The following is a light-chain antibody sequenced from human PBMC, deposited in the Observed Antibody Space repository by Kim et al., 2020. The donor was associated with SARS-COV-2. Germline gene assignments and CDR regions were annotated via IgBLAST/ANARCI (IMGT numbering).Light chain of an antibody. Sequence: PGGTVTLTCGSRTGTVTNGHHPSWFQQKPGLVPRTLIYDIRNKHSWTPARFSGSLLGGKAALTLSGAQPEDEAEYYCLLHYSGVWVFGGGTQLTVL. V-gene: IGLV7-46*01. CDR1: TGTVTNGHH. CDR2: DIR. CDR3: LLHYSGVWV. J-gene: IGLJ3*02.